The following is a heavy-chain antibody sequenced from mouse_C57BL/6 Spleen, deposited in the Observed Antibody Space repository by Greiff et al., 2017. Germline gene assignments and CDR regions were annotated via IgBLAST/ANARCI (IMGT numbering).Heavy chain of an antibody. CDR1: GYTFTEYT. D-gene: IGHD1-3*01. CDR2: FYPGSGSI. V-gene: IGHV1-62-2*01. J-gene: IGHJ2*01. CDR3: ARHEEAAYNSGEYYFDY. Sequence: QVQLQQSGAELVKPGASVKLSCKASGYTFTEYTIHWVKQRSGQGLEWIGWFYPGSGSIKYNEKFKDKDTLTADKSSSTVYMELSRLTSEDSAVYFWARHEEAAYNSGEYYFDYWGKGTTVTVAS.